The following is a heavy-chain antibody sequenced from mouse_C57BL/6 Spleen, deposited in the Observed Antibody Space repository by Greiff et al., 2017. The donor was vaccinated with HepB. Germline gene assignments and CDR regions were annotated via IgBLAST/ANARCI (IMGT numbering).Heavy chain of an antibody. J-gene: IGHJ4*01. V-gene: IGHV5-16*01. Sequence: EVKLVESEGGLVQPGSSMKLSCTASGFTFSDYYMAWVRQVPEKGLEWVANINYDGSSTYYLDSLKSRFIISRDNAKNILYLQMSSLKSEDTATYYCARDRYYYGSKDAMDGWGQGTSVTVSA. CDR2: INYDGSST. CDR3: ARDRYYYGSKDAMDG. CDR1: GFTFSDYY. D-gene: IGHD1-1*01.